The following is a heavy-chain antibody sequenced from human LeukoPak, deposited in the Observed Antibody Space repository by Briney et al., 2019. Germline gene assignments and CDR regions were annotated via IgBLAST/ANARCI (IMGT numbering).Heavy chain of an antibody. CDR2: TYTGGST. CDR1: GFMVSRNY. J-gene: IGHJ3*02. D-gene: IGHD3-16*02. CDR3: ARDSVITFGGVIAPNDAFDI. Sequence: GGSLRLSCAASGFMVSRNYMSWVRQAPGKGLEWVSVTYTGGSTYYADSVKGRFTISRDNSKNTLNLQMNSLRDEDTAVYYCARDSVITFGGVIAPNDAFDIWGQGTMVTVSS. V-gene: IGHV3-53*01.